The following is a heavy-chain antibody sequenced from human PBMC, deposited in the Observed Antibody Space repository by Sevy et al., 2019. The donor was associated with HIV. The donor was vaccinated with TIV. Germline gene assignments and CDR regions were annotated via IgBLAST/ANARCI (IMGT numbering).Heavy chain of an antibody. CDR3: ARDNNRVKERYSYGYYYYGMDV. D-gene: IGHD5-18*01. CDR2: IYTSGST. V-gene: IGHV4-4*07. Sequence: SETLSLTCTVSGGSISSYYWSWIRQPAGKGLEWIGRIYTSGSTNYNPSLKSRVTMSVDTSKNQFSLKLSSVTAADTAVYYCARDNNRVKERYSYGYYYYGMDVWGQGTTVTVSS. CDR1: GGSISSYY. J-gene: IGHJ6*02.